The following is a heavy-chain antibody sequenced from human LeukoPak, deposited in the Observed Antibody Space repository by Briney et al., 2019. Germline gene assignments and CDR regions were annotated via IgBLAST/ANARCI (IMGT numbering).Heavy chain of an antibody. CDR3: ARESYCSGGICYSGWFDP. D-gene: IGHD2-15*01. CDR2: INPNSGGT. V-gene: IGHV1-2*04. J-gene: IGHJ5*02. Sequence: GASVKVSCKATGYTFTGYYMHWARQAPGQGLEWMGWINPNSGGTNYAQEFQGWVTMTRDTSISTAYMEMSRLRSDDTAVYYCARESYCSGGICYSGWFDPWGQGTLVTVSS. CDR1: GYTFTGYY.